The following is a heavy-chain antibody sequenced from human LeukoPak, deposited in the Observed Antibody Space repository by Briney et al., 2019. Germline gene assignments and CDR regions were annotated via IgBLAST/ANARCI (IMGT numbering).Heavy chain of an antibody. D-gene: IGHD3-10*01. J-gene: IGHJ6*03. CDR2: IHHGGST. Sequence: ASETLSLTCSVSGGSIGRGSYYWGWIRQSPGKGLEWIGIIHHGGSTFYNPSLKSRVTISVDTSKKQFSLKLSSVTAADTAVYYCARVEEGYGSGRRENYYYYYMDVWGKGTTVTISS. CDR1: GGSIGRGSYY. V-gene: IGHV4-39*07. CDR3: ARVEEGYGSGRRENYYYYYMDV.